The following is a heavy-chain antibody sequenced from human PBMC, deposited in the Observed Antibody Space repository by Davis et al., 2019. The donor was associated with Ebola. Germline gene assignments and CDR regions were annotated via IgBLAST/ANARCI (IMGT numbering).Heavy chain of an antibody. Sequence: GESLKISCKASGYTFTSYAMNWVRQAPGQGLEWMGWINTNTGNPTYAQGFTGRFVFSLDTSVSTAYLQISSLKAEDTAVYYCARVSGGGYSTDWGQGTLVTVSS. CDR1: GYTFTSYA. D-gene: IGHD5-18*01. V-gene: IGHV7-4-1*02. CDR3: ARVSGGGYSTD. CDR2: INTNTGNP. J-gene: IGHJ4*02.